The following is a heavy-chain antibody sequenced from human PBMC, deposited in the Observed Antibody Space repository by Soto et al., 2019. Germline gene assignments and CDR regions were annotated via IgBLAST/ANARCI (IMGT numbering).Heavy chain of an antibody. D-gene: IGHD3-22*01. Sequence: SQTLSLTCAISGDSVSSNSAXWNWIRQSPSRGLEWLGRTYYRSKWYNDYAVSVKSRITINPDTSKNQFSLQLNSVTPEDTAVYYCAREYYDSSGYSYYFDYWGQGTLVTVSS. CDR1: GDSVSSNSAX. J-gene: IGHJ4*02. V-gene: IGHV6-1*01. CDR3: AREYYDSSGYSYYFDY. CDR2: TYYRSKWYN.